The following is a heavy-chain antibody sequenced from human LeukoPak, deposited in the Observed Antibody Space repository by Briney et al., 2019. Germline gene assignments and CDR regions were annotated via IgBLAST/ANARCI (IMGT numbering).Heavy chain of an antibody. CDR2: ISGSSRYT. Sequence: GGSPRLSCVASGFTFSDYYMSWIRQAPGKGLEWLSYISGSSRYTNYADSVKGRFTISRDNAKNSLYLQMNSLRAEDTAVYYCARDMYSGSYYGVNYWGQGTLVTVSS. CDR3: ARDMYSGSYYGVNY. J-gene: IGHJ4*02. V-gene: IGHV3-11*06. D-gene: IGHD1-26*01. CDR1: GFTFSDYY.